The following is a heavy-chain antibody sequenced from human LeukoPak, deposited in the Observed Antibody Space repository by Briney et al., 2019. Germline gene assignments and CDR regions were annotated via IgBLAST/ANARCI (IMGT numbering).Heavy chain of an antibody. CDR2: ISYDGNNK. J-gene: IGHJ3*02. CDR1: GFTFSSYG. Sequence: GGSLRLSCAASGFTFSSYGMHWVRQAPGKGLEWVTVISYDGNNKYYGDSVKGRFTISRDNSKKTLYLQMNSLRVEDTAVYYCAKIDYGEGDDAVDIWGQGTMVTVSS. CDR3: AKIDYGEGDDAVDI. V-gene: IGHV3-30*18. D-gene: IGHD4-17*01.